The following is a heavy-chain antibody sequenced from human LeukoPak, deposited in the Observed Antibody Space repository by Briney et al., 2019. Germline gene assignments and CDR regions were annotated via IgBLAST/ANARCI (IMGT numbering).Heavy chain of an antibody. Sequence: GGSLRLSCTASGFSLSTYTMNWVRQAPGKGLEWVSYISSTSTTKYYADSVKGRFTISRDNSKNSLDLQMNRLTAEDTAVYYCARDRSLVDGDYGVWFDAWGQGSLVTVSS. V-gene: IGHV3-48*04. CDR2: ISSTSTTK. CDR3: ARDRSLVDGDYGVWFDA. CDR1: GFSLSTYT. J-gene: IGHJ5*02. D-gene: IGHD4-17*01.